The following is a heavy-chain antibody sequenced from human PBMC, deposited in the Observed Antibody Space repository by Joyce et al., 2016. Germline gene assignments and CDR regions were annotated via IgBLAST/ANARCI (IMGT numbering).Heavy chain of an antibody. CDR1: GFTFSSYG. V-gene: IGHV3-33*01. J-gene: IGHJ3*02. CDR3: ARDPVTGGDYFDPGRIDAFDI. Sequence: QVHLAESGGGVVQPGRSLRLSCAASGFTFSSYGMHWVRQAPGKGLEWVSVIWFDGRNKYYGDAVKGRFTSSRDNSKKALYLELNSLRAEDTGVYYCARDPVTGGDYFDPGRIDAFDIWGQGTMVTVSS. CDR2: IWFDGRNK. D-gene: IGHD3-10*02.